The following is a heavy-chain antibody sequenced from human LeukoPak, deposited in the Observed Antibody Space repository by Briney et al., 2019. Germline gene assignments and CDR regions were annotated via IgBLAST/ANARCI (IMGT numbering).Heavy chain of an antibody. J-gene: IGHJ4*02. CDR1: GYTFTSYA. Sequence: ASVKVSCKASGYTFTSYAMNWVRQAPGQGLEWMGWINTNTGNPTYAQGFTGRFVFSLDTSVSTAYLQISSLKAEDTAVYYCARGSYSSGWYPIFRFDYWGQGTLVTVSS. V-gene: IGHV7-4-1*02. CDR3: ARGSYSSGWYPIFRFDY. D-gene: IGHD6-19*01. CDR2: INTNTGNP.